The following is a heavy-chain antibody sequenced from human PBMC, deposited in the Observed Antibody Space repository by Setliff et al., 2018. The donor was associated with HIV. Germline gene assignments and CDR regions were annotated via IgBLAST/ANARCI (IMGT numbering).Heavy chain of an antibody. CDR1: GYIFIRYY. Sequence: ASVKVSCKTSGYIFIRYYIFWVRRAPGQGLEWMGNINPHTGVTKYAEKFQGRVTMTRGTSINTIYMELSRLRSDDTAVYYCARDLRDGFEEWFSTLGDGMDVWGQGTTVTVSS. CDR2: INPHTGVT. CDR3: ARDLRDGFEEWFSTLGDGMDV. V-gene: IGHV1-2*02. J-gene: IGHJ6*02. D-gene: IGHD3-3*01.